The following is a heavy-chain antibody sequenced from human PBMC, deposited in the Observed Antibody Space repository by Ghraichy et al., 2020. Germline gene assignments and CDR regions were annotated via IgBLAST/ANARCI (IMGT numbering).Heavy chain of an antibody. CDR3: ARSLSGFDSGDL. V-gene: IGHV4-59*01. CDR1: GGSISSYY. J-gene: IGHJ5*02. Sequence: GSLSLTCTVSGGSISSYYWSWIRQPPGKGLEWIGYIYYSGSTNNNPSLKSRVTTSVDTSKNQFSLKLSSVTAADTAVYYCARSLSGFDSGDLWGLGTLVTVSS. CDR2: IYYSGST. D-gene: IGHD1-14*01.